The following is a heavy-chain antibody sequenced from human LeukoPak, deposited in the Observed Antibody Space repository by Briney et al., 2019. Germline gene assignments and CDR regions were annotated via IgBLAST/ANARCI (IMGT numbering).Heavy chain of an antibody. D-gene: IGHD6-6*01. CDR3: ARVSHIAARRSFDY. CDR2: IIPIFGTA. Sequence: SVKVSCKXSGGTFSSYAISWVRQAPGQGLEWMGGIIPIFGTANYAQKFQGRVTITADESTSTAYMELSSLRSEDTAVYYCARVSHIAARRSFDYWGQGTLVTVSS. CDR1: GGTFSSYA. J-gene: IGHJ4*02. V-gene: IGHV1-69*13.